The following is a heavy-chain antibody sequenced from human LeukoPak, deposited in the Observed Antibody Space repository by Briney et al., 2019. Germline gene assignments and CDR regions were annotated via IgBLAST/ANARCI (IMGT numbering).Heavy chain of an antibody. CDR1: GFTFAEYA. V-gene: IGHV3-43*02. CDR2: ISGDGGST. Sequence: PGGSLRLSCAASGFTFAEYAIHWVRQAPGKGLEWVSLISGDGGSTYYAGSVKGRFTVSRDNSKNSLYLQMNSLRTEDTALYYCAKVVYSTNWWSIDYWGQGILVTVSS. CDR3: AKVVYSTNWWSIDY. J-gene: IGHJ4*02. D-gene: IGHD6-13*01.